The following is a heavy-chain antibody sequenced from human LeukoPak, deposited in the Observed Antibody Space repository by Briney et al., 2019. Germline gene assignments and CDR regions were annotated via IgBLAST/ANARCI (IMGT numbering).Heavy chain of an antibody. V-gene: IGHV3-33*01. CDR1: GFSFSSHG. J-gene: IGHJ4*02. Sequence: GGSPRLSCAASGFSFSSHGMHWVRQAPGKGLEWVAVIWEDETDKNYTDSVKGRFTISRDNSKNTLYLQMNSLRAEDTAVYYCARDPSNSRKWTPFDYWGQGTLVTVSS. D-gene: IGHD4-23*01. CDR3: ARDPSNSRKWTPFDY. CDR2: IWEDETDK.